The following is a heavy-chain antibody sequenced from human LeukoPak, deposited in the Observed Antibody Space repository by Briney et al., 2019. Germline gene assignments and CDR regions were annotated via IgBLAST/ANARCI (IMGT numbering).Heavy chain of an antibody. D-gene: IGHD6-19*01. J-gene: IGHJ4*02. CDR3: ARMANSRYNSGWCKFDY. V-gene: IGHV4-34*01. CDR2: INHSGST. Sequence: SETLSLTCAVYGGSFSGYYWSWIRQPPGKGLEWIGEINHSGSTNYNPSLKSRVTISVDTSKNQFSLKLSSVTAADTAVYYCARMANSRYNSGWCKFDYWGQGTLVTVSS. CDR1: GGSFSGYY.